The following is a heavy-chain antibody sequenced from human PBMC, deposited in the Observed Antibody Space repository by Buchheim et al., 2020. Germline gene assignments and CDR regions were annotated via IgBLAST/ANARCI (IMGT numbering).Heavy chain of an antibody. CDR2: INHSGST. V-gene: IGHV4-34*01. CDR3: GAVTTGEYYFDY. J-gene: IGHJ4*02. D-gene: IGHD4-17*01. Sequence: QVQLQQWGAGLLKPSETLSLTCAVYGGSFSGYYWSWIRQPPGKGLEWIGEINHSGSTNYNPSLTSRVTISADTSKNQFSLKLSSVTAADTAVYYCGAVTTGEYYFDYWGQGTL. CDR1: GGSFSGYY.